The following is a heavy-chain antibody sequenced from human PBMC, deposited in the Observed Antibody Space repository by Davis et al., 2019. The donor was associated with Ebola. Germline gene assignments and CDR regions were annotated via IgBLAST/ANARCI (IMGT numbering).Heavy chain of an antibody. J-gene: IGHJ4*02. CDR2: IYYSGST. Sequence: PSETLSLTCTVSGGSISSGDYYWSWIRQPPGKGLEWIGYIYYSGSTYYNPSLKSRVTISVDTSKNQFSLKLSSVTAADTAVYYCARLYDSSGYYSPGYFDYWGQGTLVTVSS. D-gene: IGHD3-22*01. CDR1: GGSISSGDYY. CDR3: ARLYDSSGYYSPGYFDY. V-gene: IGHV4-30-4*01.